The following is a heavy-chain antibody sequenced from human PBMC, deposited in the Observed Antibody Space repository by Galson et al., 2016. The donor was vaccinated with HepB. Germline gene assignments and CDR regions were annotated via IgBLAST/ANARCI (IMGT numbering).Heavy chain of an antibody. J-gene: IGHJ6*03. D-gene: IGHD3-10*01. CDR2: IYYSGST. V-gene: IGHV4-39*01. CDR3: ARHGSVSFNYYYYYYMDV. CDR1: GGSISSSSYY. Sequence: ETLSLTCTVSGGSISSSSYYWGWIRQPPGKGLEWIGSIYYSGSTYYNPSLKSRVTISVDTSKNQFSLKLSSVTAADTAVYYCARHGSVSFNYYYYYYMDVWGKRTTVTVSS.